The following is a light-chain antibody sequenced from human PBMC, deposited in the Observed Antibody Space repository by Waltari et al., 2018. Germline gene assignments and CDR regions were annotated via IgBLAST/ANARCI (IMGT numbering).Light chain of an antibody. CDR3: YSYAGSTTLV. CDR2: EVS. CDR1: SSDFGTYNL. J-gene: IGLJ2*01. V-gene: IGLV2-23*02. Sequence: QSALTQPASVSGSPGQSITISCTGTSSDFGTYNLVSWYQQHPGKAPKLMIYEVSKRPSGVSNRFSGSKSGNTASLTISGLQTEDEADYYCYSYAGSTTLVFGGGTKLTVL.